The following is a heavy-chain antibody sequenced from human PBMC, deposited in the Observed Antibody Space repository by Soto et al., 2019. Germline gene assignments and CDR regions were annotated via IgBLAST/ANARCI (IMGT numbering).Heavy chain of an antibody. Sequence: GGSLRLSCAASGFTFSDYYMSWIRQAPGKGLEWVSYISSSSSYTNYADSVKGRFTISRDNAKNSLYLQMNSLRAEDTAVYYCARDLSEYYDYVWGSYRPNWFDPWGQGTLVTVSS. D-gene: IGHD3-16*02. J-gene: IGHJ5*02. CDR3: ARDLSEYYDYVWGSYRPNWFDP. CDR1: GFTFSDYY. V-gene: IGHV3-11*06. CDR2: ISSSSSYT.